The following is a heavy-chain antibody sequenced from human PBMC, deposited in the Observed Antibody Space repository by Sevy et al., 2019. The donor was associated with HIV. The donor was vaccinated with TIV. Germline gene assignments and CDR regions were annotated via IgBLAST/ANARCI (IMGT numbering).Heavy chain of an antibody. Sequence: GGSLRLSCAASGFSFRSYGMTWVRQAPGKGLEWVANINRDESARNYVDSVKGRFTISRDKAKNILYLQINSLRLDDAAASYCVTDDRGCGPLFDFWGQGAQVTVSS. CDR2: INRDESAR. CDR3: VTDDRGCGPLFDF. V-gene: IGHV3-7*01. J-gene: IGHJ4*02. D-gene: IGHD3-22*01. CDR1: GFSFRSYG.